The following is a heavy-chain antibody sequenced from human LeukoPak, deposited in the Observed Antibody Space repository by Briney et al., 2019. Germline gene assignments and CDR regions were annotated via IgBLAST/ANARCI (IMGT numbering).Heavy chain of an antibody. CDR1: GFTVSSNY. CDR3: ARRYSSSWYRSAFDI. J-gene: IGHJ3*02. CDR2: ISSSGNTI. D-gene: IGHD6-13*01. Sequence: QPGGSLRLSCAASGFTVSSNYMSWVRQAPGKGLEWVSYISSSGNTIYYADSVKGRFTLSRDNAKNSLYLQMNSLRAEDTAVYYCARRYSSSWYRSAFDIWGQGTLVTVSS. V-gene: IGHV3-11*04.